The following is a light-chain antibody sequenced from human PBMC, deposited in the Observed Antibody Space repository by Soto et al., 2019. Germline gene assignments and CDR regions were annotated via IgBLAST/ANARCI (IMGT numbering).Light chain of an antibody. Sequence: IVFTQSLAALSESPGERVTLFCGASQSVGTKLAWYQQRPGQAPRLLIYGASNRATGIPDRFSGSGSGTDFTLTISRLEPEDFAVYYCQQYGSSGTFGQGTKVDIK. V-gene: IGKV3-20*01. CDR2: GAS. J-gene: IGKJ1*01. CDR1: QSVGTK. CDR3: QQYGSSGT.